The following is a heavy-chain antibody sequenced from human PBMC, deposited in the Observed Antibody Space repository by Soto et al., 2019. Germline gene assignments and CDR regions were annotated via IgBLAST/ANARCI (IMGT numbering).Heavy chain of an antibody. D-gene: IGHD3-10*01. J-gene: IGHJ3*01. Sequence: EEQLVESGGGLVKPGGSLRLSCAASGFIFRTYSMSWVRQAPGKGLEWVSSISSSGTYIFYTDSVKGRFTISRDNAKNSLYLQMNSLRAEDTAGYYCARDRARTTNAFDFWGEGTLVTVSS. CDR1: GFIFRTYS. V-gene: IGHV3-21*01. CDR3: ARDRARTTNAFDF. CDR2: ISSSGTYI.